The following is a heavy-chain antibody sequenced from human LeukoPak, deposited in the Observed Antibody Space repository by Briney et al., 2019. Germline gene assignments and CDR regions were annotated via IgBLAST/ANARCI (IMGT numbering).Heavy chain of an antibody. Sequence: GGSLRLSSAASGFTFSDYYMSWIRQAPGKGLEWVSYISSSGSTIYYADSVKGRFTISRDNAKNSLYLQMNSLRAEDTAVYYCARETDIVVVGYGMDVWGQGTTVTVSS. CDR1: GFTFSDYY. CDR3: ARETDIVVVGYGMDV. J-gene: IGHJ6*02. V-gene: IGHV3-11*04. CDR2: ISSSGSTI. D-gene: IGHD2-2*01.